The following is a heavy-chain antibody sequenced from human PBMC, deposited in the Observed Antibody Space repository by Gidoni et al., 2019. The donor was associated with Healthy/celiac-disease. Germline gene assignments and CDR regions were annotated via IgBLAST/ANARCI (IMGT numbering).Heavy chain of an antibody. CDR1: GYTFTTYY. CDR2: INPNSGGT. J-gene: IGHJ4*02. Sequence: QVQVVQSGAEVKKPGASVKVSCKPSGYTFTTYYLHWVRQAPGQGLEWMGIINPNSGGTTYSQKFQGRLTMTRDTSTSTVYMQLSSLTFEDTAVYYCARERGYSSSDFDYWGQGTLVTVSS. V-gene: IGHV1-46*01. D-gene: IGHD6-6*01. CDR3: ARERGYSSSDFDY.